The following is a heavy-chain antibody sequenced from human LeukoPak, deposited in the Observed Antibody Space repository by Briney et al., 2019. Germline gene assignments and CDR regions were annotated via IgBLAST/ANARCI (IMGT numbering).Heavy chain of an antibody. V-gene: IGHV4-59*02. CDR2: ISDSGST. CDR3: ARESYGSGSYYSNYDY. CDR1: GGSVSSHY. Sequence: SGTLSLTCSVSGGSVSSHYWSWIRQPPEKGLEWIGYISDSGSTNYNPSLQSRVTISVDTSKNQFSLKLSPVTAADTAVYYCARESYGSGSYYSNYDYWGQGTLVTVSS. J-gene: IGHJ4*02. D-gene: IGHD3-10*01.